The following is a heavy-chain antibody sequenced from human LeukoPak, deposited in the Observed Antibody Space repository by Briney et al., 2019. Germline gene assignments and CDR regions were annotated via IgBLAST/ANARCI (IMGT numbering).Heavy chain of an antibody. CDR1: GFTFSSYE. Sequence: GGSLRLSCAASGFTFSSYEMNWVRQAPGKGLEWVSYISSSGSTIYYADSVKGRFTISRDNAKNSLYLQMNSLRAEDTAVYYCAREEGSYHYDSSSLYWGQGTLVTVSS. V-gene: IGHV3-48*03. CDR2: ISSSGSTI. CDR3: AREEGSYHYDSSSLY. D-gene: IGHD3-22*01. J-gene: IGHJ4*02.